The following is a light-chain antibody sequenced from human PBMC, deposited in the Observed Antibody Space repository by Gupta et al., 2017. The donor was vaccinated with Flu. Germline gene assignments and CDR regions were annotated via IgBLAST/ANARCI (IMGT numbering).Light chain of an antibody. J-gene: IGKJ5*01. CDR1: QSLLYTSNSKNY. V-gene: IGKV4-1*01. CDR3: QYHYIAPIT. CDR2: WAS. Sequence: DVVMTQSPDSLTLSLCERATVNCTSSQSLLYTSNSKNYFAWYQQKPGQPPKLLFYWASIRESGVPDRFSSGGAGTDFTLTISRLQAEDVAVYYCQYHYIAPITFGQGTRLEIK.